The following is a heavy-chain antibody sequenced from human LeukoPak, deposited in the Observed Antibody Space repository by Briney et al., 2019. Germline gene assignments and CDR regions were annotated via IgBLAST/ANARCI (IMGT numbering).Heavy chain of an antibody. CDR3: TTEYNLNYYDSSGYYY. D-gene: IGHD3-22*01. V-gene: IGHV3-15*01. Sequence: KPGGSLRLSCAASGFTFNNAWMSWVRQAPGKGLEWVGRIKSKTDGGTTDYAAPVKGRFTISRDDSKNTLYLQMNSLKTEDTAVYYCTTEYNLNYYDSSGYYYWGQETLVTVSS. J-gene: IGHJ4*02. CDR2: IKSKTDGGTT. CDR1: GFTFNNAW.